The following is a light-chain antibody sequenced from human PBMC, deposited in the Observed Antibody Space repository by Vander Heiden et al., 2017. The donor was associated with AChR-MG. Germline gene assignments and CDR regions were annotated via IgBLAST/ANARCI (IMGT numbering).Light chain of an antibody. CDR3: SSYTSSSTLV. CDR2: DVS. Sequence: QSALTQPASVSGSPAQSTTISCTGTSSDVGGYNYVSWYQQHPGKAPKLMIYDVSNRPSGVSNRFSGSKSGNTASLTISGLQAEDEADYYCSSYTSSSTLVFGGGTKL. V-gene: IGLV2-14*01. CDR1: SSDVGGYNY. J-gene: IGLJ2*01.